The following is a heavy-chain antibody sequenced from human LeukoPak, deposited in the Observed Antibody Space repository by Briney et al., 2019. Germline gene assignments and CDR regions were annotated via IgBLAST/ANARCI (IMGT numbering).Heavy chain of an antibody. CDR1: GYAFTKYG. CDR3: ARGHIDSSAYYYVD. D-gene: IGHD3-22*01. V-gene: IGHV1-18*04. Sequence: ASVKVSCKTSGYAFTKYGVTWMRQAPGQGLEWLGWISAYNGNTEYAQKFQGRITTTTDTPTTTGYMEMRSLRSDDTAVYYCARGHIDSSAYYYVDWGQGTLVTVSS. J-gene: IGHJ4*02. CDR2: ISAYNGNT.